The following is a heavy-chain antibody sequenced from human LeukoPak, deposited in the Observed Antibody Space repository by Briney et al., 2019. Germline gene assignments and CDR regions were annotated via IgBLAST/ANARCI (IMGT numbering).Heavy chain of an antibody. J-gene: IGHJ3*02. V-gene: IGHV4-34*01. CDR1: GGSFSGYY. D-gene: IGHD2-2*01. CDR2: INHSGVT. Sequence: SGPRSFTCAVYGGSFSGYYWSWIGQPPGKGPEWIGEINHSGVTNYNPSLTIRVTISVDTSKNQFSLTLSSVTAAATAVYYCARVYCSSTSCYYYGGSQIKRPYRRDAFDIWGQGTMVTVSS. CDR3: ARVYCSSTSCYYYGGSQIKRPYRRDAFDI.